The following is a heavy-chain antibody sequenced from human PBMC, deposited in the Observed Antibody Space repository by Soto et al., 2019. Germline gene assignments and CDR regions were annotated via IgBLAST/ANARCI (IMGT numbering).Heavy chain of an antibody. CDR2: IYYSGST. J-gene: IGHJ6*02. V-gene: IGHV4-59*01. CDR1: GGSISSYY. D-gene: IGHD4-4*01. Sequence: SETLSLTCTVSGGSISSYYWSWIRQPPGKGLEWIGYIYYSGSTNYNPSLKSRVTISVDTSKNQFSLKLSSVTAADTAVYYCARGGRASDYSNYVPYYYYYGMDVWGQGTTVTVSS. CDR3: ARGGRASDYSNYVPYYYYYGMDV.